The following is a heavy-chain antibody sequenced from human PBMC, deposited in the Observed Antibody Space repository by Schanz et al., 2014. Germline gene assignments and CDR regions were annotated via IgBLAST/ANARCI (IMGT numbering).Heavy chain of an antibody. J-gene: IGHJ4*02. V-gene: IGHV4-34*01. CDR3: ARFRESANFGDEETGSLNYFDS. D-gene: IGHD4-17*01. CDR1: GGSFSGYY. CDR2: INHSANT. Sequence: QVQLQQWGAGLLKPSETLSLTCAVDGGSFSGYYWSWIRQSPDKGLEWIGEINHSANTTYNPSLKSRVTISLDKSKSQFSLTLNAVTAADTAVYFCARFRESANFGDEETGSLNYFDSWGQGAL.